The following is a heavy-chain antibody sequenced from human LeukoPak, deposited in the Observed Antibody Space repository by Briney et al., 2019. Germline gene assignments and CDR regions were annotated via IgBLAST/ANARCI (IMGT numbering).Heavy chain of an antibody. J-gene: IGHJ4*02. D-gene: IGHD3-22*01. V-gene: IGHV1-69*13. CDR3: ARDRSPRHYYDTSDYHGAADY. CDR1: GGTFSSYA. CDR2: IIPIFGTA. Sequence: ASVKVSCKASGGTFSSYAISWVRQAPGQGLEWMGGIIPIFGTANYAQKFQGRVTITADESTSTAYMELSSLRSEDTAVYYCARDRSPRHYYDTSDYHGAADYWGQGTLVTVSP.